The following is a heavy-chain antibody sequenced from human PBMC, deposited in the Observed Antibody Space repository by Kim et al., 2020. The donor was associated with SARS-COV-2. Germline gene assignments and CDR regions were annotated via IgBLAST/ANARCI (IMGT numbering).Heavy chain of an antibody. V-gene: IGHV3-23*01. CDR2: ISGSGGST. CDR3: AKDLSGSSSYCSGGSCPNWFDP. CDR1: GFTFSSYA. D-gene: IGHD2-15*01. Sequence: GGSLRLSCAASGFTFSSYAMSWVRQAPGKGLEWVSAISGSGGSTYYADSVKGRFTISRDNSKNTLYLQMNSLRAEDTAVYYCAKDLSGSSSYCSGGSCPNWFDPWGQGTLVTVSS. J-gene: IGHJ5*02.